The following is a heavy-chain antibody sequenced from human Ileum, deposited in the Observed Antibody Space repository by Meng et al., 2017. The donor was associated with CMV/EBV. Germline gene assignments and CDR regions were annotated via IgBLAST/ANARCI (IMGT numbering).Heavy chain of an antibody. CDR3: ARIADTSLLDDS. V-gene: IGHV3-21*01. Sequence: SCTASGTTFRYSSMNWVRQAPGKGLEWVAYITSSGSQMFYAESVKGRFTISRDNAKNSLHLQMNSLRAEDTALYYCARIADTSLLDDSWGQGTLVTVSS. CDR2: ITSSGSQM. CDR1: GTTFRYSS. J-gene: IGHJ4*02. D-gene: IGHD5-18*01.